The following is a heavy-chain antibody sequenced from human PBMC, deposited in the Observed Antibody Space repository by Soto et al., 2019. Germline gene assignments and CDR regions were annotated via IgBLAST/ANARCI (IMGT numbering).Heavy chain of an antibody. CDR3: VRGGGGYGNGTIDH. Sequence: QVQLQESGPGLVKPSETLSLTCTVSGGSISNYYWSWIRQSPGKGLEWIAYIYYIGTTNYNPSLKSRATISLDTSKNQFSLKLSSATAADTAVYYCVRGGGGYGNGTIDHWGRGTLVTVSS. J-gene: IGHJ4*02. CDR1: GGSISNYY. CDR2: IYYIGTT. D-gene: IGHD5-18*01. V-gene: IGHV4-59*01.